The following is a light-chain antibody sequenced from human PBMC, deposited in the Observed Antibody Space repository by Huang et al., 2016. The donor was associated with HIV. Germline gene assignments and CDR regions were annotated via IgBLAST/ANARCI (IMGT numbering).Light chain of an antibody. J-gene: IGKJ3*01. CDR2: AAS. CDR1: PGIGRY. V-gene: IGKV1-9*01. Sequence: IQLTQSPSSLSASVGDRVTITCRASPGIGRYLVWYQQKPGKAPKLLIYAASTLQSGVPSRFSGSGSGTDFPLTISSLQPEDFATYYCQQLKTYPITFGPGTQVDIK. CDR3: QQLKTYPIT.